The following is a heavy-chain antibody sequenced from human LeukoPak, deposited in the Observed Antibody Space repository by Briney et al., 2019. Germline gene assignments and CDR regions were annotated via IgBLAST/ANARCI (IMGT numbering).Heavy chain of an antibody. Sequence: SVKVSCKASGYTFTSYGISWVRQAPGQGLEWMGGIIPIFGTANYAQKFQGRVTITADESTSTAYMELSSLRSEDTAVYYCARDLRNDYGDYGRTRNWFDPWGQGTLVTVSS. CDR2: IIPIFGTA. J-gene: IGHJ5*02. CDR3: ARDLRNDYGDYGRTRNWFDP. D-gene: IGHD4-17*01. CDR1: GYTFTSYG. V-gene: IGHV1-69*13.